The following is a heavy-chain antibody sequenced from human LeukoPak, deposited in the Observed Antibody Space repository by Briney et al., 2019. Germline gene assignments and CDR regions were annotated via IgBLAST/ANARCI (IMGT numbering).Heavy chain of an antibody. V-gene: IGHV4-39*07. D-gene: IGHD2-15*01. J-gene: IGHJ5*02. CDR2: IYYSGST. CDR1: GGSISSSSYY. Sequence: SETLSLTCTVSGGSISSSSYYWGWIRQPPGKGLEWIGSIYYSGSTYYNPSLKSRVTISVDTSKNQFSLKLSSVTAADTAVYYCARAVRYCSGGSCSYNWFDPWGQGTLVTVSS. CDR3: ARAVRYCSGGSCSYNWFDP.